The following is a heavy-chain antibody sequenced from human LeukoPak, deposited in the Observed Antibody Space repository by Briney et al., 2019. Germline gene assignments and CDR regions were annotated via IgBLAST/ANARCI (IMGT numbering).Heavy chain of an antibody. J-gene: IGHJ4*02. Sequence: GGSLRLSCAASGFTFSSYAMSWVHQAPGKGLEWVSAISGSGGSTYYADSVKGRLTISRDNSKNTLYLQMNSLRAEDTAVYYCAKVSPKLGIDHYFDYWGQGTLVTVSS. CDR2: ISGSGGST. V-gene: IGHV3-23*01. CDR1: GFTFSSYA. D-gene: IGHD7-27*01. CDR3: AKVSPKLGIDHYFDY.